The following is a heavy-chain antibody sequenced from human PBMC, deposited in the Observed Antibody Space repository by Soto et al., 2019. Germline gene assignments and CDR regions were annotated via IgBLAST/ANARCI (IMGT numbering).Heavy chain of an antibody. D-gene: IGHD6-25*01. Sequence: QLQLQESGPGLVKPSETLSLTCTVSGGSISSSSYYWGWIRQPPGKGLEWIGSIYYSGSTYYNPSLKSRVTISVDTSKNQFTLKLSSVTAADTAVYYCARRTRGRVIGAGNWFDPWGQGTLVTVSS. CDR1: GGSISSSSYY. V-gene: IGHV4-39*01. CDR3: ARRTRGRVIGAGNWFDP. CDR2: IYYSGST. J-gene: IGHJ5*02.